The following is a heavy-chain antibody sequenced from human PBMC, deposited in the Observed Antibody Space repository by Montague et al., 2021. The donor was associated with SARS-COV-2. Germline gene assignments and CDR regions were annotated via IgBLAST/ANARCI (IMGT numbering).Heavy chain of an antibody. CDR2: IHYSGIT. Sequence: SDTLSLTRTLSGDSISSGYFYWGWIRQPPGKGLEWVGTIHYSGITYYNPSLKSRVTISVDTSRNQFSLKLSSVTAADTAIYYCARHLAISGPAAVSDYWGQGTLVTVSS. D-gene: IGHD2-2*01. V-gene: IGHV4-39*01. CDR3: ARHLAISGPAAVSDY. J-gene: IGHJ4*02. CDR1: GDSISSGYFY.